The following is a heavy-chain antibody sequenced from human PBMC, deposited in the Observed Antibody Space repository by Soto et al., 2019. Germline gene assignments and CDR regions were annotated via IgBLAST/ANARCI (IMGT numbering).Heavy chain of an antibody. D-gene: IGHD6-13*01. CDR2: IYPGDSDT. CDR1: GYSFTTYW. CDR3: ARRQYSSSWYYFDY. J-gene: IGHJ4*02. Sequence: PGESLKISCEGSGYSFTTYWIGWVRQMPGKGLEWVGIIYPGDSDTRYSPSFQGQVTISVDKSISTANLQWSSLKATDTAMYYCARRQYSSSWYYFDYWGQGTLVTVSS. V-gene: IGHV5-51*01.